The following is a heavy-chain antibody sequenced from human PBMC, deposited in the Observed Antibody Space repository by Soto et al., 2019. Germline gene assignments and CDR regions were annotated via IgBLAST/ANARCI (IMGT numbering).Heavy chain of an antibody. D-gene: IGHD6-19*01. CDR2: ISSFSNYM. J-gene: IGHJ6*02. V-gene: IGHV3-21*01. CDR3: ARAGGYSSTSPDPRAYDIYV. CDR1: GFTFNSYS. Sequence: PGGSLRLSCAVSGFTFNSYSMNWVRQAPGKGLEWVSSISSFSNYMYYTDSVKGRFTISRDNARNSLYLQMNSLRAEDTAVYYCARAGGYSSTSPDPRAYDIYVCGQRTTVPVS.